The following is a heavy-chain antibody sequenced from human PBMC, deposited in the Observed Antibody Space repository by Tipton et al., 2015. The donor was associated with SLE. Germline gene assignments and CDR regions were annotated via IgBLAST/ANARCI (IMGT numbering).Heavy chain of an antibody. CDR2: IYDRGST. J-gene: IGHJ5*02. V-gene: IGHV4-59*04. D-gene: IGHD1-26*01. CDR3: AIRIVRGTSTASEP. Sequence: TLSLTCTVFGGSLSNHYWSWIRQPPGKGLEWIASIYDRGSTFYNPPLRSRVIVSADSSKNQFSLKMTSVTAADTAVYYCAIRIVRGTSTASEPWGQGTLVTVSS. CDR1: GGSLSNHY.